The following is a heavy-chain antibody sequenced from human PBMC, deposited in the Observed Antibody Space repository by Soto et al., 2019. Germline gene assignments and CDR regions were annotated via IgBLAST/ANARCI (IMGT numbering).Heavy chain of an antibody. CDR1: GYTFRNYG. D-gene: IGHD1-26*01. CDR2: VSACNGDR. J-gene: IGHJ4*02. CDR3: ARTPGSGSYSSF. Sequence: QVQLVQSGAEVKKPGASLKVSCRASGYTFRNYGVTWVRQAPGQGLEWVGWVSACNGDRNYAQKFQGRVTMTTDTATSTAYMELRSLRSDDTAVYYCARTPGSGSYSSFWGQGTLVTVSA. V-gene: IGHV1-18*01.